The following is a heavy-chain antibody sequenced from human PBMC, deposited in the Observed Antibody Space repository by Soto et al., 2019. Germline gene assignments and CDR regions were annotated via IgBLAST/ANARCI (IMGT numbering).Heavy chain of an antibody. Sequence: QVQLVQSGAEVKKPGSSVKVSCKASGGTFSSYAISWVRQAPGQGLEWMGGIIPIFGTANYAQKFKGRVTINAGESKSTAYMELSSRRSEDTAVYYCAREGTGPPHHWFDPWGQGTLVTVSS. D-gene: IGHD1-1*01. J-gene: IGHJ5*02. CDR1: GGTFSSYA. CDR2: IIPIFGTA. V-gene: IGHV1-69*12. CDR3: AREGTGPPHHWFDP.